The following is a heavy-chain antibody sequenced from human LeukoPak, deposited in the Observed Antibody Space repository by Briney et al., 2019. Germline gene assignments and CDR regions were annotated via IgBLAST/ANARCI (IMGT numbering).Heavy chain of an antibody. CDR1: GYTFTGYY. Sequence: ASVKVSCKASGYTFTGYYMHWVRQAPGQGLEWMGWINLNSGGTNYAQKFQGRVTMTRDTSISTAYMELSRLRSDDTAVYYCARDLGDFWSGYYYFDYWGQGTLVTVSS. CDR3: ARDLGDFWSGYYYFDY. V-gene: IGHV1-2*02. J-gene: IGHJ4*02. CDR2: INLNSGGT. D-gene: IGHD3-3*01.